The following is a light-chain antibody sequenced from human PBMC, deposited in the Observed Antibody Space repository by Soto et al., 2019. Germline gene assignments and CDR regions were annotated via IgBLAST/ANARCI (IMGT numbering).Light chain of an antibody. CDR3: SSYGGSTV. V-gene: IGLV2-8*01. J-gene: IGLJ1*01. CDR2: EVS. CDR1: SSDVGGYNY. Sequence: QSVLTQPPSASGSPGQSVAISCTGTSSDVGGYNYVSWYQQHPGKAPKLVIYEVSKRPSGVPDRFSGSKSGNTASLTVSGLKAEDEADHYCSSYGGSTVFGTGTKVTVL.